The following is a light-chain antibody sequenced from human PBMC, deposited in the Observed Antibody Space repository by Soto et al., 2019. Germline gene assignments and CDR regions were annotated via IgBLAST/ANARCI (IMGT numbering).Light chain of an antibody. J-gene: IGKJ3*01. CDR2: GAS. CDR3: QPYDNWPLT. CDR1: QSINSN. Sequence: EIVMTQSPATLSVSPGESATLSCRASQSINSNLAWYQQKPGQAPRLLIYGASTRATGIPARFSGSGSGTEFTLIISSLQSEDFALYSCQPYDNWPLTFGPGTKVDIK. V-gene: IGKV3-15*01.